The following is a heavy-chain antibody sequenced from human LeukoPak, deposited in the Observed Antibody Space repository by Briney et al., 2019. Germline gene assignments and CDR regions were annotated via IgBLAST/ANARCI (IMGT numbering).Heavy chain of an antibody. CDR3: ARIVAGSNYFDY. V-gene: IGHV1-18*01. CDR1: GYTFTSYG. D-gene: IGHD3-10*01. CDR2: ISAYNGNT. J-gene: IGHJ4*02. Sequence: VASVKVSCKASGYTFTSYGTSWVRQAPGQGLEWMGWISAYNGNTNYAQKLQGRVTMTTDTSTSTAYMELRSLRSDDTAVYYCARIVAGSNYFDYWGQGNLVTVSS.